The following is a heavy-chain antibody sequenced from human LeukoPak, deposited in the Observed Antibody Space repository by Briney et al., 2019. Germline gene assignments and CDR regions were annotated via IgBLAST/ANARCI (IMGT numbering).Heavy chain of an antibody. CDR1: GYTFTSYA. CDR3: ARHTAMVLLFDY. V-gene: IGHV1-69*04. D-gene: IGHD5-18*01. J-gene: IGHJ4*02. CDR2: IIPILGIA. Sequence: GASVKVSCKASGYTFTSYAISWVRQAPGQGLEWMGRIIPILGIANYAQKFQGRVTITADKSTSTAYMELSSLRSEDTAVYCCARHTAMVLLFDYWGQGTLVTVSS.